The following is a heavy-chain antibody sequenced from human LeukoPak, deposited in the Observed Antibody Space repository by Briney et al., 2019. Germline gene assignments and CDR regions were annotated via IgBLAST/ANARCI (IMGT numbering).Heavy chain of an antibody. J-gene: IGHJ4*02. CDR1: GGSISSSSYY. D-gene: IGHD3-22*01. CDR3: ARGAYYYDSSGYRQYYFDY. Sequence: SETLSLTCTVSGGSISSSSYYWGWIRQPPGKGLEWIGSIYYSGSTYYNPSLKSRVTISVDTSKNQFSLKLSSVTAADTAVYYRARGAYYYDSSGYRQYYFDYWGQGTLVTVSS. CDR2: IYYSGST. V-gene: IGHV4-39*07.